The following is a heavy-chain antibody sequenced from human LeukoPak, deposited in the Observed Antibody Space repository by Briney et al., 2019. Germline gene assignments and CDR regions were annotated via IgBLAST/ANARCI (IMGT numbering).Heavy chain of an antibody. V-gene: IGHV1-69*04. J-gene: IGHJ6*02. CDR2: IIPIFGIA. Sequence: SVKVSCKASGGTFSSYAISWVRQAPGQGLEWMGRIIPIFGIANYAQKFQGRVTITADKSTSTAYMELSSLRSEDTAVYYCAREHDSSGYYSYYYGMDVWGQGTTVTVSS. CDR3: AREHDSSGYYSYYYGMDV. D-gene: IGHD3-22*01. CDR1: GGTFSSYA.